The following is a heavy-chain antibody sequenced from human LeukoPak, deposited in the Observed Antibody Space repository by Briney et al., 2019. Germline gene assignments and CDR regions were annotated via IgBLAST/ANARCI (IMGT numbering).Heavy chain of an antibody. V-gene: IGHV1-46*01. CDR3: ARDGTMVRGVIMNWFAP. D-gene: IGHD3-10*01. CDR2: INPSGGTT. J-gene: IGHJ5*02. Sequence: ASVKVSCKASGYTFTRYYLHWVRQAPEQGLEWMGIINPSGGTTTYAQKFQGRVTMTRDTSTSTIYMELSSLRSEDTAVYYCARDGTMVRGVIMNWFAPWGQGTLVTVSS. CDR1: GYTFTRYY.